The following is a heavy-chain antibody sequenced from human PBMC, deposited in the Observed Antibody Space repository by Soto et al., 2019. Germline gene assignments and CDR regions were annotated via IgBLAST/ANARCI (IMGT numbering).Heavy chain of an antibody. CDR1: GGSFSGYY. J-gene: IGHJ4*02. CDR2: INHSGST. CDR3: AIGWYLKSLDY. D-gene: IGHD6-13*01. Sequence: QVQLQQWGAGLLKPSETLSLTCAVYGGSFSGYYWSWIRQPPGKGLEWIGEINHSGSTNYNPSLKSRVTISVDTSKNQFSLKLSSVTAADTAVYYCAIGWYLKSLDYWGQGTLVTVSS. V-gene: IGHV4-34*01.